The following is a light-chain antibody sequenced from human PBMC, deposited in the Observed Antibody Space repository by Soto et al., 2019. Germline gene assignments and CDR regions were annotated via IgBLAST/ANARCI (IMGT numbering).Light chain of an antibody. CDR2: GAS. V-gene: IGKV3-20*01. CDR1: QSVSNNY. J-gene: IGKJ1*01. Sequence: EIVLTQSPGTLSLSPGERATLSCRASQSVSNNYLAWYQQKPGQAPRLLIYGASNRATGIPDRFSGSASETDFTLTINRLEPEDSAVYYCQQYNDWPLTFGQGTKVDIK. CDR3: QQYNDWPLT.